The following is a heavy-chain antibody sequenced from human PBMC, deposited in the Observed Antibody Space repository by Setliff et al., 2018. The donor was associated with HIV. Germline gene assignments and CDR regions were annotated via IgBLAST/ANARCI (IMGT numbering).Heavy chain of an antibody. Sequence: SETLSLTCAVYGGSFSGYYWSWIRQSPGKGLEWIGEINHSGSINYNPSLKSRVTISVDTSKNQFSLRLSSVTDADTAVYYCARNPHYFDRSGYYSWFDPWGQGTLVTVSS. CDR3: ARNPHYFDRSGYYSWFDP. V-gene: IGHV4-34*01. D-gene: IGHD3-22*01. CDR1: GGSFSGYY. J-gene: IGHJ5*02. CDR2: INHSGSI.